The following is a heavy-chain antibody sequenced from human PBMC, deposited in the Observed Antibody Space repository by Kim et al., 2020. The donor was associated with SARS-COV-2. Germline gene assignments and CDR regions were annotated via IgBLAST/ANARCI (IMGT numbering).Heavy chain of an antibody. Sequence: SETLSLTCTVSGGSISSSSYYWGWIRQPPGKGLEWIGSIYYSGSTYYNPSLKSRVTISVDTSKNQFSLKLSSVTAADTAVYYCARAAFRGKRILTGYGPRAWFDPWGQGTLVTVSS. J-gene: IGHJ5*02. V-gene: IGHV4-39*07. CDR2: IYYSGST. CDR3: ARAAFRGKRILTGYGPRAWFDP. CDR1: GGSISSSSYY. D-gene: IGHD3-9*01.